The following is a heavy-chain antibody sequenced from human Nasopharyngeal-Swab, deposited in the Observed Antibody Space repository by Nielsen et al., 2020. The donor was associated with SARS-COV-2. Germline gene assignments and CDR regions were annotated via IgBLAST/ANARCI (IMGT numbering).Heavy chain of an antibody. J-gene: IGHJ4*02. CDR3: ARDLGYCYGSGSYALAGY. V-gene: IGHV4-39*07. CDR2: IYYSGST. Sequence: SETLSLTCTVSGGSISSYYWGWIRQPPGKGLEWIGSIYYSGSTYYNPSLKSRVTISVDTSKNQFSLKLSSVTAADTAVYYCARDLGYCYGSGSYALAGYWGQGTLVTVSS. D-gene: IGHD3-10*01. CDR1: GGSISSYY.